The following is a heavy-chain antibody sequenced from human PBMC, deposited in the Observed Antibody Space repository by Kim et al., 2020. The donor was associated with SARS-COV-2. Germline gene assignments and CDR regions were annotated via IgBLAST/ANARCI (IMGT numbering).Heavy chain of an antibody. CDR1: GFTFSSYA. Sequence: GGSLRLSCAASGFTFSSYAMSWVRQAPGKGLEWVSAISGSGGSTYYAYSVQGRFTISRDNSKNTLYLQMNSLRAEDTAVYYCAKYNELLDAFDIWGQGTMVSVSS. D-gene: IGHD2-15*01. CDR2: ISGSGGST. V-gene: IGHV3-23*01. CDR3: AKYNELLDAFDI. J-gene: IGHJ3*02.